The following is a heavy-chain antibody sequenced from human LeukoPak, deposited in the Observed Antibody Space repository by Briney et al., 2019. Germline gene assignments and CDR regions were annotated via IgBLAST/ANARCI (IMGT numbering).Heavy chain of an antibody. CDR3: AKDFSSNYVQYYFDY. CDR2: ISYDGGNK. D-gene: IGHD4-11*01. Sequence: GGSLRLSCSASGFTFSAYTMHWVRQAPGKGLEWVAIISYDGGNKYYADSVKGRFTISKDNSKNTLYLQMNSLRAEDTAVYYCAKDFSSNYVQYYFDYWGQGTLVTVSS. J-gene: IGHJ4*02. CDR1: GFTFSAYT. V-gene: IGHV3-30-3*01.